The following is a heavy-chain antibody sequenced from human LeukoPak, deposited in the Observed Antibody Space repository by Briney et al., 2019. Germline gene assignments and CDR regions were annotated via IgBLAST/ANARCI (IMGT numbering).Heavy chain of an antibody. J-gene: IGHJ4*02. CDR3: ARESGYSYGIDY. D-gene: IGHD5-18*01. Sequence: TSETLSLTCTVSGGSISSYYWSWIRQPPGKGLEWIGYIYYSGSTNYNPSLKSRVTISVDTSKSQFSLKLSSVTAADTAVYYCARESGYSYGIDYWGQGTLVTVSS. CDR1: GGSISSYY. V-gene: IGHV4-59*01. CDR2: IYYSGST.